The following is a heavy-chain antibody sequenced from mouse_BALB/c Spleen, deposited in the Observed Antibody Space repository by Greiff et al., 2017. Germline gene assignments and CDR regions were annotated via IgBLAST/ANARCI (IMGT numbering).Heavy chain of an antibody. CDR1: GFTFTDYY. Sequence: EVKLMESGGGLVQPGGSLRLSCETSGFTFTDYYMSWVRQPPGKALEWLGFIRNKANGYTTEYSASVKGRFTISRDNSQSILYLQMNTLRAEDSATYYCARDKLRGCDYWGQGTTLTVSS. CDR2: IRNKANGYTT. CDR3: ARDKLRGCDY. V-gene: IGHV7-3*02. D-gene: IGHD1-1*01. J-gene: IGHJ2*01.